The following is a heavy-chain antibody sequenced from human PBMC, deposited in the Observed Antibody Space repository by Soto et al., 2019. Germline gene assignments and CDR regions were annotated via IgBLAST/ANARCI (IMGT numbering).Heavy chain of an antibody. CDR3: AKLSTVTNYYGMDV. Sequence: QVQLVESGGGVVQPGRSLRLSCAASGFTFSSYVMHWVRPAPGKGLEWVAVISYDGSNKYYAESVNGRFKIYRDNSKNTLYLQMNSLRAEDTAVYYCAKLSTVTNYYGMDVWGQGTTDTVSS. D-gene: IGHD4-4*01. CDR1: GFTFSSYV. J-gene: IGHJ6*02. CDR2: ISYDGSNK. V-gene: IGHV3-30*18.